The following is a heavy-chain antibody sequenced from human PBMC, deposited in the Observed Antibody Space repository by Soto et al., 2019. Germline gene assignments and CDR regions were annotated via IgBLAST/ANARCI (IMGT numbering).Heavy chain of an antibody. CDR2: IYPGDSDT. D-gene: IGHD3-22*01. V-gene: IGHV5-51*03. CDR1: AYSFTSYW. CDR3: TRRHYYDDSAHIDY. Sequence: EVQLVQSGAEARKPGESLKISCKGSAYSFTSYWIGWVRQMPGKGLEWMGMIYPGDSDTRYSPAFQGQVTISADKSISTAYLQWSSLKASDTAMYYCTRRHYYDDSAHIDYWGQGTLVTVSS. J-gene: IGHJ4*02.